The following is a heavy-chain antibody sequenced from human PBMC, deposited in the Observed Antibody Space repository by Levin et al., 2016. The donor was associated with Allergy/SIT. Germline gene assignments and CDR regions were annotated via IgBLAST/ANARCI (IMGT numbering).Heavy chain of an antibody. CDR3: ARGLTILGYFDY. D-gene: IGHD3-3*01. J-gene: IGHJ4*02. CDR2: ISSSGSTI. V-gene: IGHV3-11*01. Sequence: WIRQPPGKGLEWVSYISSSGSTIYYADSVKGRFTISRDNAKNSLYLQMNSLRAEDTAVYYCARGLTILGYFDYWGQGTLVTVSS.